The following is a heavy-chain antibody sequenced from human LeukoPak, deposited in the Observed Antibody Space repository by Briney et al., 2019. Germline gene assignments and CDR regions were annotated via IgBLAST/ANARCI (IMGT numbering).Heavy chain of an antibody. J-gene: IGHJ4*02. Sequence: SETLSLTCTVSGGSISSSYWSWIRQPPGKGLEWIGYIYHSGDTNSNPSLKSRVTISMDTSKNQFSLKLSSVAAADTAVYYCARHNFARPFDYWGQGTLVTVPS. CDR3: ARHNFARPFDY. CDR2: IYHSGDT. V-gene: IGHV4-59*08. CDR1: GGSISSSY. D-gene: IGHD6-6*01.